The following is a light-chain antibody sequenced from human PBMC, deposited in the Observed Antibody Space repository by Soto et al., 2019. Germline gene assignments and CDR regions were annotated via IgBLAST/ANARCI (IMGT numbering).Light chain of an antibody. Sequence: EIVMTQSPATLSVSPGERATLSCRASQSVSSNLAWYQQKPGQAPRLLIYGASTRATGIPARFSGSGSGTECTLTISSLQSEDFAVYYCQQYARTFGQGTKVEIK. CDR2: GAS. CDR1: QSVSSN. J-gene: IGKJ1*01. CDR3: QQYART. V-gene: IGKV3-15*01.